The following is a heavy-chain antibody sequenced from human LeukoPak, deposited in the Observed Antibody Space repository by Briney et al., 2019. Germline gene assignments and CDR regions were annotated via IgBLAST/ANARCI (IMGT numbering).Heavy chain of an antibody. CDR1: GFTFTNYG. J-gene: IGHJ5*02. D-gene: IGHD1-26*01. CDR2: IYHDGSIQ. Sequence: GTSLRLSCEASGFTFTNYGFHWVRQAPGKGLEWVALIYHDGSIQYYADSVRGRFTISRDNSKNTLYLQMDSLRAEDTAVYYCARDLRLGANDHRGQGTLVTVSS. CDR3: ARDLRLGANDH. V-gene: IGHV3-33*01.